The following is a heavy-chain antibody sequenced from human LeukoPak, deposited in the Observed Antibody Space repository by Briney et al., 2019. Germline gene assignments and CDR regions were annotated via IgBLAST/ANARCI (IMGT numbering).Heavy chain of an antibody. CDR3: ARSRAYDYHFDN. J-gene: IGHJ4*02. Sequence: SETLSLTCTVSGVSISCYYWSWIRQSPGKGLEWIGYIFYSGSTNYNPSLKSRVTISVDTSKNQFSLKLTSVTAADTAVYYCARSRAYDYHFDNWGQGTLVTVSS. D-gene: IGHD5-12*01. V-gene: IGHV4-59*01. CDR1: GVSISCYY. CDR2: IFYSGST.